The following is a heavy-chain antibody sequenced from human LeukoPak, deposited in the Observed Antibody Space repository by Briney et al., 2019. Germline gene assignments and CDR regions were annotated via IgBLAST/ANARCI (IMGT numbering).Heavy chain of an antibody. CDR2: INPNSGAT. CDR3: ARGEFTMVRGVYFDY. J-gene: IGHJ4*02. CDR1: GYTFTDYY. Sequence: ASVKVSCKASGYTFTDYYIHWVRQAPGQGLEWMGWINPNSGATNYAQKFQGRVTMTRDTSISTAYVELISLRSDDTAVYYCARGEFTMVRGVYFDYWGQGTLVTVSS. D-gene: IGHD3-10*01. V-gene: IGHV1-2*02.